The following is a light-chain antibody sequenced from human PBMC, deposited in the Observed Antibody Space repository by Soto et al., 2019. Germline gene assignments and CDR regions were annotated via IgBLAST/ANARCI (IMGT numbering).Light chain of an antibody. CDR3: CSYAASSTYV. CDR1: SSDVGSYNL. CDR2: EGS. Sequence: QSVLTQPASVSGSPGQSITISCTGTSSDVGSYNLVSWYQQHPGKAPKLMIHEGSKRPSGVSNRFSGSKSGNTASLTISGLQAEDEADYYCCSYAASSTYVFGTGTKVTDL. J-gene: IGLJ1*01. V-gene: IGLV2-23*01.